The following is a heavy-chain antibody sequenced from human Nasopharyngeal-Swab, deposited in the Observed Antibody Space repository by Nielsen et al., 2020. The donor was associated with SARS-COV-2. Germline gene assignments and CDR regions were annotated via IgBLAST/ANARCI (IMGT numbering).Heavy chain of an antibody. CDR3: AKDRYDYVWGSYQGFDY. J-gene: IGHJ4*02. Sequence: GESLKISCAASGFTFSSYAMSWVRQAPGKGLEWVSAISGSGGSTYYADSVKGRFTISRDNSKNTLYLQMNSLRAEDTAVYYRAKDRYDYVWGSYQGFDYWGQGTLVTVSS. CDR2: ISGSGGST. CDR1: GFTFSSYA. D-gene: IGHD3-16*02. V-gene: IGHV3-23*01.